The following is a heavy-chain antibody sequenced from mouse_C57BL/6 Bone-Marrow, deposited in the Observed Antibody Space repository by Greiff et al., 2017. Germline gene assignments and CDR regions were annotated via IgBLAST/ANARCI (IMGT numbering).Heavy chain of an antibody. V-gene: IGHV5-9-1*02. CDR1: GFTFSSYA. Sequence: EVHLVESGEGLVKPGGSLKLSCAASGFTFSSYAMSWVRQTPEKRLEWVAYISSGDDYIYYADTVKGRFTISRDNARHTLYLQMSSLNSEDTAMYYCTREPFAYWGQGTLVTVSA. CDR2: ISSGDDYI. CDR3: TREPFAY. J-gene: IGHJ3*01.